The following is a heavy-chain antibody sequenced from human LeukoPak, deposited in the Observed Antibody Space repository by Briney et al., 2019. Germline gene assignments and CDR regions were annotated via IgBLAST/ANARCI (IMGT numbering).Heavy chain of an antibody. V-gene: IGHV3-74*01. CDR2: INSDGSST. Sequence: GGSLRLSCAASGFTFSSYWMHWVRQAPGKGLVWVSRINSDGSSTSYADSVKGRFTISRDNAKNTLYLQMNSLRAEDTAVYYCARDLKSQWFGELLHQWNWFDPWGQGTLVTVPS. CDR3: ARDLKSQWFGELLHQWNWFDP. J-gene: IGHJ5*02. D-gene: IGHD3-10*01. CDR1: GFTFSSYW.